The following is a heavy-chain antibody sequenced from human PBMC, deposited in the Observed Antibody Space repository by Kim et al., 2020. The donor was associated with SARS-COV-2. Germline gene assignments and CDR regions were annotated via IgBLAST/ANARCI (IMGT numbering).Heavy chain of an antibody. CDR3: ARHGAMVHYYDGMDV. V-gene: IGHV3-66*04. D-gene: IGHD5-18*01. Sequence: VKGRFTSSKATSKNTLYIQLKSLEAEDTAVYYCARHGAMVHYYDGMDVWGQGTTVTVSS. J-gene: IGHJ6*02.